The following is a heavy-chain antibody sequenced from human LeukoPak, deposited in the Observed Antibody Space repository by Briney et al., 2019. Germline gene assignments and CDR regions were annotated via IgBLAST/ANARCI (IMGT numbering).Heavy chain of an antibody. CDR2: IYHSGST. Sequence: SETLSLTCAVSGGSISSSNWWSWVRQPPGKGLEWIGEIYHSGSTNYNPSLKSRVTISVDKSKNQFSLKLSSVTAADTAVYYCARDHGSSTSCYVRFPYYYYGMDVWGKGTTVTVSS. V-gene: IGHV4-4*02. CDR1: GGSISSSNW. J-gene: IGHJ6*04. D-gene: IGHD2-2*01. CDR3: ARDHGSSTSCYVRFPYYYYGMDV.